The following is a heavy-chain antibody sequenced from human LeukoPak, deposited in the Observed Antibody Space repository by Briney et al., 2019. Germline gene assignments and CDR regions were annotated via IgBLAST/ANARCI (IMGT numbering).Heavy chain of an antibody. Sequence: GGSLRLSCAASGVTFSSYAMSWVRQAPGKGLEWVSAISGSGGSTYYADSVKGRFTISRDNSKNTLYLQMNSLRAEDTAVYYCAKADSPYDFWSGYHFDYWGQGTLVTVSS. V-gene: IGHV3-23*01. CDR1: GVTFSSYA. J-gene: IGHJ4*02. CDR2: ISGSGGST. CDR3: AKADSPYDFWSGYHFDY. D-gene: IGHD3-3*01.